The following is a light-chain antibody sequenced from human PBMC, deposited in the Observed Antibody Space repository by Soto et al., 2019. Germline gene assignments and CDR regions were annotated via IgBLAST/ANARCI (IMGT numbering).Light chain of an antibody. Sequence: EIVLTQSPGTLSLSPGERATLSCRASQSFNSIYLAWYQQKPGQPPRLLIYGASSRATGIPDRFSGSGSGTEFTLTITRLEPEDFEVYFCQQYGSSPRTFGQGTRLEIK. CDR2: GAS. CDR1: QSFNSIY. J-gene: IGKJ5*01. V-gene: IGKV3-20*01. CDR3: QQYGSSPRT.